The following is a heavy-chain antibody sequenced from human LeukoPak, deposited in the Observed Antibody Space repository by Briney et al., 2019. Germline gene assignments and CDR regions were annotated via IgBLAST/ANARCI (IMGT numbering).Heavy chain of an antibody. Sequence: SQTLSLTCTVSGGSISSGDYYWSWIRQPPGKGLEWIGYIYYSGSTYYNPSLKSRVTISVDTSKNQFSLKLSSVTAADTAVYYCARDRRYDFWSGEWEGHYYYMDVWGKGTTVTVSS. V-gene: IGHV4-30-4*08. CDR2: IYYSGST. CDR3: ARDRRYDFWSGEWEGHYYYMDV. J-gene: IGHJ6*03. D-gene: IGHD3-3*01. CDR1: GGSISSGDYY.